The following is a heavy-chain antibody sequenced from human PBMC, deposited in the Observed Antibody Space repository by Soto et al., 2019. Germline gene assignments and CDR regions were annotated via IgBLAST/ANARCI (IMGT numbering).Heavy chain of an antibody. D-gene: IGHD3-10*01. CDR1: GYTFTSYA. J-gene: IGHJ3*02. CDR3: ARDRYVGEVADHDAFDI. V-gene: IGHV1-3*01. CDR2: INAGNGNT. Sequence: QVQLVQSGAEVKKPGASVKVSCKASGYTFTSYAMHWVRQAPGQRLEWMGWINAGNGNTKYSQKFQGRVTITRDTSASTGDMELSSLRSEGTAVYYCARDRYVGEVADHDAFDIWGQGTMVTVSS.